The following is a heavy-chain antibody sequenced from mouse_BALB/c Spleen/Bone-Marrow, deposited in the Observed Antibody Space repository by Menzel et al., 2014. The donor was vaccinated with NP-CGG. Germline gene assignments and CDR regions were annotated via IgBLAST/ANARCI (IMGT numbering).Heavy chain of an antibody. CDR1: VYTLTNYV. J-gene: IGHJ4*01. V-gene: IGHV1-14*01. Sequence: VQLKESGPELVKPGASVKMSCKASVYTLTNYVIHWVKQKPGQGLEWIGYINPYNDGTKYNEKFRGKATLTSDKSSSTAYMELSSLTSEDSAVYYCARGGGNFFPPMDYWGQGTSVTVSS. D-gene: IGHD2-1*01. CDR2: INPYNDGT. CDR3: ARGGGNFFPPMDY.